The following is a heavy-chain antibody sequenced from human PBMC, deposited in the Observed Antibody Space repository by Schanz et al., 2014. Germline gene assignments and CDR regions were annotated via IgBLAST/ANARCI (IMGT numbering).Heavy chain of an antibody. CDR3: TREQRMAAAGLVDY. CDR1: GFTVSSNH. CDR2: LSGSGGST. D-gene: IGHD6-13*01. V-gene: IGHV3-23*01. Sequence: EGQLTESGGGLVQPGGSLRLSCAVSGFTVSSNHMSWVRQAPGKGLEWVSALSGSGGSTYYADSVKGRFTISRDNSKNTLYLQMSSRRAEDTAVYCCTREQRMAAAGLVDYWGHGALVTVSS. J-gene: IGHJ4*01.